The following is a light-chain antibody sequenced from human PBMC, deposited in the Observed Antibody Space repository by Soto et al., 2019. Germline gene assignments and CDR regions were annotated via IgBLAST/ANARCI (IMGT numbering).Light chain of an antibody. CDR2: RNN. J-gene: IGLJ2*01. CDR3: AAWDDSLSGPWVV. Sequence: QSVLTQPPSASGTPGQRVTISCSGSSPNIGSNYVYWYQQLPGTAPKLLIYRNNQRPSGVPDRFSGSKSGTSASLAISGLRSEDEADYYCAAWDDSLSGPWVVFGGGTKLTVL. CDR1: SPNIGSNY. V-gene: IGLV1-47*01.